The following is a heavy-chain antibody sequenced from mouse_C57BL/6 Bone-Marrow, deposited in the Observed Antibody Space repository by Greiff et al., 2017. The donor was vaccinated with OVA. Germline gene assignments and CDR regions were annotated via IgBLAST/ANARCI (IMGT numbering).Heavy chain of an antibody. D-gene: IGHD1-1*01. CDR2: IDPENGDT. Sequence: VQLQQSGAELVRPGASVKLSCTASGFNIKADYMHWVKQRPEQGLEWIGWIDPENGDTEYASKFQGKATITAEPSSNTAYLQLSSLTSEDTAVYYCTTSSPYYGSSHWYFDVWGTGTTVTVSS. CDR1: GFNIKADY. J-gene: IGHJ1*03. CDR3: TTSSPYYGSSHWYFDV. V-gene: IGHV14-4*01.